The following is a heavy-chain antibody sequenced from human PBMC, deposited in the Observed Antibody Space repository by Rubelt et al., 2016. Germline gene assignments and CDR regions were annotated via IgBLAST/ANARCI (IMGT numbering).Heavy chain of an antibody. D-gene: IGHD3-10*01. V-gene: IGHV4-59*12. CDR3: ARDHRRTDGSGSPNWFDP. J-gene: IGHJ5*02. CDR1: GGSISSAS. Sequence: TLSLSCTVSGGSISSASWSWIRQPPGKGLEWIGCTYYNPSLKSRVTISVDTSKNQFSLKLSSVTAADTAVYYCARDHRRTDGSGSPNWFDPWGQGTLVTVSS. CDR2: T.